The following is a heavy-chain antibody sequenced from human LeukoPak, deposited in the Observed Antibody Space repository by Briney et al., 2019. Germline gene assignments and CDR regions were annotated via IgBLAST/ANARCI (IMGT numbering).Heavy chain of an antibody. Sequence: GGSLRLSCAASGFTFSSYWMHWVRQAPGKGLVWVSRIHSDGSITSYADSVKGRFTVSRDNAKNTLYLQMNSLRAEDTAVYYCAMLGYSYGYMFDYRGQGTLVTVSS. CDR2: IHSDGSIT. CDR3: AMLGYSYGYMFDY. V-gene: IGHV3-74*01. CDR1: GFTFSSYW. D-gene: IGHD5-18*01. J-gene: IGHJ4*02.